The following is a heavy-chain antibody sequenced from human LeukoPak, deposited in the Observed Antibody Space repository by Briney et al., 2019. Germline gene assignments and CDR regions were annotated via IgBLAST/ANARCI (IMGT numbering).Heavy chain of an antibody. J-gene: IGHJ4*02. Sequence: PGGSLRLSCAASGFTFSSYSMNWVRQAPGKGLEWVANIKQDGSEKYCVDSVKGRFTISRDNAKNSLYLQMSSLRAEDTAVYYCARDGITMVRGVTVFDYWGQGTLVTVSS. D-gene: IGHD3-10*01. CDR3: ARDGITMVRGVTVFDY. CDR1: GFTFSSYS. CDR2: IKQDGSEK. V-gene: IGHV3-7*01.